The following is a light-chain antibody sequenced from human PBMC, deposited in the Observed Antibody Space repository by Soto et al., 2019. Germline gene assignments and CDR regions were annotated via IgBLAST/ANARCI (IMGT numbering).Light chain of an antibody. V-gene: IGKV3-20*01. Sequence: ETVLTQSPGTLSVSPGERAILFCRASQSVGNNYLAWYQHKPGQAPRLLIYGASNRATGIPDRFSGSGSGTDFTLIISRLEPEDFAVYYCQEYGSSLRAFGQGTQVEI. CDR3: QEYGSSLRA. J-gene: IGKJ1*01. CDR1: QSVGNNY. CDR2: GAS.